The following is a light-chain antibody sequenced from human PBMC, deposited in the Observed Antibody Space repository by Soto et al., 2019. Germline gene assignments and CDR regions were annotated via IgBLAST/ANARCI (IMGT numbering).Light chain of an antibody. Sequence: EIVLTQSPGTLSLSPGERATLSCRASHSVSSSYLAWYQQKPGQAPRLLIYGASSRATGIPDRFSGSGSGTDFTLTISRLEPEDFAVYYCQQYGSSPQTLGQGTKVDI. V-gene: IGKV3-20*01. J-gene: IGKJ1*01. CDR2: GAS. CDR1: HSVSSSY. CDR3: QQYGSSPQT.